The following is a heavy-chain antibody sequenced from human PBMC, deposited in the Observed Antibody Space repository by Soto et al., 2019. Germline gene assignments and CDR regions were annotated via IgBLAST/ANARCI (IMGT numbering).Heavy chain of an antibody. CDR3: ARLTGYYAPDY. CDR2: INAGNGNT. CDR1: GYTFTSYA. V-gene: IGHV1-3*01. Sequence: ASVKVSCKAAGYTFTSYAMHWVRQAPGQRLEWMGWINAGNGNTKYSQKFQGRVTITRDTSASTAYMELSSLRSEDTAVYYCARLTGYYAPDYWGQGTLVTVSS. D-gene: IGHD3-9*01. J-gene: IGHJ4*02.